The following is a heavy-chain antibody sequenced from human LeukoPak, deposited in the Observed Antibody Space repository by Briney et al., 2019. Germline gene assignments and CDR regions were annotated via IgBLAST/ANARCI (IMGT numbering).Heavy chain of an antibody. CDR3: ASGSDLVVPYGMDV. D-gene: IGHD6-6*01. Sequence: SETLSLTCTVSGGSISSGGYYWSWIRQHPGKGLEWIGYIYYSGSTYYNPSLKSRVTISVDTSKNQFSLKLSSVTAADTAVYYCASGSDLVVPYGMDVWGQGTTVTVSS. V-gene: IGHV4-31*03. CDR1: GGSISSGGYY. CDR2: IYYSGST. J-gene: IGHJ6*02.